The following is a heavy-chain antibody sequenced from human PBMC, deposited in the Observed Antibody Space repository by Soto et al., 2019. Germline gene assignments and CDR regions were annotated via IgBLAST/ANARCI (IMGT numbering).Heavy chain of an antibody. CDR1: GGSIGSGDYY. Sequence: SETLSLTCTVSGGSIGSGDYYWSWIRQPPGKGLEWIGYIYYSGSTYYNPSLKSRVTISVDTSKNQFSLKLSSVTAADTAVYYCARDGSTNGVGWFDPWGQGTLVTVSS. CDR3: ARDGSTNGVGWFDP. V-gene: IGHV4-30-4*01. J-gene: IGHJ5*02. D-gene: IGHD2-8*01. CDR2: IYYSGST.